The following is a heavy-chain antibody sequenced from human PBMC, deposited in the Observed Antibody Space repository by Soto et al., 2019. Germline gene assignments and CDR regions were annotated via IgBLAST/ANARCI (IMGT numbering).Heavy chain of an antibody. CDR3: AREKSSGYYYDY. V-gene: IGHV1-8*01. J-gene: IGHJ4*02. CDR1: GYTFTSYD. Sequence: QVQLVQSGAEVKKPGASVKVSCKASGYTFTSYDINWVRQATGQGLEWMGWMNPNSGNTAYAQKFQGRVTMTRNTSTSTAYMELSILRSEDTTVYYCAREKSSGYYYDYWGQGTLVTVSS. D-gene: IGHD3-22*01. CDR2: MNPNSGNT.